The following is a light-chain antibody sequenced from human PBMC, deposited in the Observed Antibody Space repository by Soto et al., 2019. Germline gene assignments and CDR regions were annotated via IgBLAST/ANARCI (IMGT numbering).Light chain of an antibody. CDR1: SSDVGGYNY. CDR3: SSYTTSNTRQIV. J-gene: IGLJ1*01. Sequence: QSVLTQPASVSGSPGQSITISCTGTSSDVGGYNYVSWYQHRPGKAPKLMIYDVSNRPSGASNRFSGSKSGNTASLTISGLQPEDEADYYCSSYTTSNTRQIVFGTGTKLTVL. V-gene: IGLV2-14*03. CDR2: DVS.